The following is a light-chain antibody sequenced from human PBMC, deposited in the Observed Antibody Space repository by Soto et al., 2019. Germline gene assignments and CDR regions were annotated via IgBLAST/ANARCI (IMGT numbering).Light chain of an antibody. CDR3: SSHSSSSTPYV. CDR2: EVS. J-gene: IGLJ1*01. V-gene: IGLV2-14*01. Sequence: QSALTQPASVSGSPGQSIIISCTGTSSDDGAYNYVSWYQQHPGKAPKLMIYEVSNRPSGVSNRFSASKSGNTASLTISGLQAEDEADYYCSSHSSSSTPYVFGSGTKLTVL. CDR1: SSDDGAYNY.